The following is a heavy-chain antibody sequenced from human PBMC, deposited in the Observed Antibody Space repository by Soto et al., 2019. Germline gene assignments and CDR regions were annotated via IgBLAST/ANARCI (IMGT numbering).Heavy chain of an antibody. CDR1: GGNIISHC. V-gene: IGHV4-59*08. D-gene: IGHD2-2*01. J-gene: IGHJ6*03. CDR2: IYYSGST. CDR3: ARLPVVSTIDYYYYYMDV. Sequence: CVTRTVAGGNIISHCGSWIRKNPGKGLEWIGYIYYSGSTNYNPSLKSRVTISVGTSKNQFSLKLSSVTAADTAVYYCARLPVVSTIDYYYYYMDVWGKGTTVTVSS.